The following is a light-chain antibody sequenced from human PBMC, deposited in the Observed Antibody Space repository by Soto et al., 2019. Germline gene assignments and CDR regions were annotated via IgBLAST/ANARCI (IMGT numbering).Light chain of an antibody. CDR2: ENN. CDR1: SSNIGNNY. CDR3: GTWDSSLSAYV. J-gene: IGLJ1*01. V-gene: IGLV1-51*02. Sequence: QSVLTQPPSGSAAPGQKVTISCSGSSSNIGNNYVSWYQQLPGTAPKLLIYENNKRPLGIPDRFSGSKSGTSATLGITGLQTGDEADYYCGTWDSSLSAYVFGTGTKVTVL.